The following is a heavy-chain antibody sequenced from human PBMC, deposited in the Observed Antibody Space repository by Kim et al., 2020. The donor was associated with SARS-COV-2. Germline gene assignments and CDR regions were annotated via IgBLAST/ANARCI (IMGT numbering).Heavy chain of an antibody. CDR3: ARGPYTGSYYFDF. V-gene: IGHV4-59*09. J-gene: IGHJ4*02. Sequence: SNPALKSRVTISVDKSKNQFSLKLSSVTAADTAIYYCARGPYTGSYYFDFWGQGTLVTVSS. D-gene: IGHD1-26*01.